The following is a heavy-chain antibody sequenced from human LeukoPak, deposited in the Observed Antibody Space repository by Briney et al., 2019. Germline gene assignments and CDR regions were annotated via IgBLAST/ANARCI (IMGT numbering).Heavy chain of an antibody. V-gene: IGHV1-2*02. CDR1: GYTFTGYY. J-gene: IGHJ4*02. Sequence: GASVKVSCKASGYTFTGYYTHWVRQAPGQGLEWMGWINPNSGGTNYAQKFQGRVTMTRDTSISTAYMELSRLRSDDTAVYYCARGIYDFWSGYLDYWGQGTLVTVSS. D-gene: IGHD3-3*01. CDR2: INPNSGGT. CDR3: ARGIYDFWSGYLDY.